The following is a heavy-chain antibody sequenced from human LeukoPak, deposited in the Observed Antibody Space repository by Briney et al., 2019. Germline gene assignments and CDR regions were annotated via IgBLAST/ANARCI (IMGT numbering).Heavy chain of an antibody. CDR2: INPNSGGT. CDR3: ARGDSNAFDI. V-gene: IGHV1-8*02. CDR1: GGTFSSYA. Sequence: ASVKVSCKASGGTFSSYAISWVRQAPGQGLEWMGWINPNSGGTNYAQKFQGRVTMTRNTSISTVYMELSSLRSEDTAVYYCARGDSNAFDIWGQGTMVTVSS. J-gene: IGHJ3*02.